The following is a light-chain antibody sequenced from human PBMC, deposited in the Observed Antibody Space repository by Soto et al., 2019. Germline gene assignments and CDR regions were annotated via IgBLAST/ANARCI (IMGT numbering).Light chain of an antibody. J-gene: IGKJ1*01. CDR1: QSVSSN. Sequence: IVMTQSPSTLSVSPGERATLSCRASQSVSSNLAWYQQKPGQAPRLLIYGASTRATGIPARFSGSGSGTEFTLTISSLQSEDFAVYYCQQYNNWWRTFGQGTKV. CDR3: QQYNNWWRT. V-gene: IGKV3-15*01. CDR2: GAS.